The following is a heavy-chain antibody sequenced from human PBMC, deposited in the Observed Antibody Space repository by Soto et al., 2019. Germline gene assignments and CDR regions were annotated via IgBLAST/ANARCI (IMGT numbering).Heavy chain of an antibody. Sequence: GESLKISCKGSGFTFTSYWIGWVRQMPGKGLEWMGVIYPGDSDTRYSPSFQGQVAISADKSINTAYLQWSSLKASDTAMYYCARHSGVAEDGTDWGQGTLVTVSS. CDR2: IYPGDSDT. CDR3: ARHSGVAEDGTD. CDR1: GFTFTSYW. V-gene: IGHV5-51*01. D-gene: IGHD6-13*01. J-gene: IGHJ1*01.